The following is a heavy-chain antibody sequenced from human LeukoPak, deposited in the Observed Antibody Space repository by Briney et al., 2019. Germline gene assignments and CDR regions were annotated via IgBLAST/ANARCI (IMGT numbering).Heavy chain of an antibody. D-gene: IGHD6-6*01. Sequence: SETLSLTRTVSGGSISSSSYYWGWIRQPPGKGLEWIGSIYYSGSTYYNPSLKSRVTISVDTSKNQFSLKLSSVTAADTAVYYCARDVGGQLVGYNWFDPWGQGTLVTVSS. CDR3: ARDVGGQLVGYNWFDP. CDR2: IYYSGST. J-gene: IGHJ5*02. CDR1: GGSISSSSYY. V-gene: IGHV4-39*07.